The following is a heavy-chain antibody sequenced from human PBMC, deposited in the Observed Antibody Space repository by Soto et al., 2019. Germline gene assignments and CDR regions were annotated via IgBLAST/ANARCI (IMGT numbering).Heavy chain of an antibody. Sequence: QAHLEQSGAELKRPGASVKVSCKASGYTFSDFDINWLRQASGQGPEWMGWMNAKRGDTFFPQRLQGKFNMAGDTSLSTAYMEVGSLTSDDTAIYYCARGNPFNYAGFDVWGQGTTVAVSS. D-gene: IGHD3-16*01. CDR3: ARGNPFNYAGFDV. CDR2: MNAKRGDT. V-gene: IGHV1-8*01. J-gene: IGHJ6*02. CDR1: GYTFSDFD.